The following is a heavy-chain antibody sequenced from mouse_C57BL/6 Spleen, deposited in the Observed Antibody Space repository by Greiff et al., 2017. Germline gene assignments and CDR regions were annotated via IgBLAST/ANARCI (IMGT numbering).Heavy chain of an antibody. Sequence: QVQLKESGPELVKPGASVKISCKASGYAFSSSWMNWVQQRPGKGLEWIGRIYPGDGDTNYNGKFKGKATLTADKSSSTAYMQLSSLTSEDSAVYFCASPLDYAMDYWGQGTSVTVSS. J-gene: IGHJ4*01. CDR1: GYAFSSSW. CDR3: ASPLDYAMDY. CDR2: IYPGDGDT. V-gene: IGHV1-82*01.